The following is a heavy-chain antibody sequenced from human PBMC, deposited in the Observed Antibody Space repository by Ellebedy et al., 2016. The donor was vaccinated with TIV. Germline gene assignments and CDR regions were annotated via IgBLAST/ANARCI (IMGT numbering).Heavy chain of an antibody. Sequence: GGSLRLSXVPSGFTFDDYAMHWVRQAPGKRLEWVSGISWNSGSIGYADSVKGRFTISRDNAKNSLYLQMNSLRAEDTALYYCAKDSNPYYYYYYMDVWGKGTTVTVSS. J-gene: IGHJ6*03. D-gene: IGHD2-8*01. CDR3: AKDSNPYYYYYYMDV. CDR2: ISWNSGSI. CDR1: GFTFDDYA. V-gene: IGHV3-9*01.